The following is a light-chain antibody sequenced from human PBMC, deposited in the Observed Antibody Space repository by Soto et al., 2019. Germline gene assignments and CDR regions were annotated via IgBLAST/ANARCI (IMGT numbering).Light chain of an antibody. CDR2: GAS. Sequence: EIVMTQSPATLSVSPGERATLSCRASQSVSSNLAWYQQKPGQAPRLLIYGASTRATGIPARFSGSGSGTEFTPPISRLQSEDFAGYYCQQYNNWALYTFGQGTKLEIK. CDR3: QQYNNWALYT. CDR1: QSVSSN. J-gene: IGKJ2*01. V-gene: IGKV3-15*01.